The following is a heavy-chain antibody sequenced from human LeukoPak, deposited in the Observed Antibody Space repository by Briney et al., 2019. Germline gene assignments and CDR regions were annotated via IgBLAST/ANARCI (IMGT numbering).Heavy chain of an antibody. V-gene: IGHV3-7*01. CDR1: GFTFSSYW. J-gene: IGHJ4*02. D-gene: IGHD6-19*01. CDR2: IKQDGSEK. Sequence: GGSLRLSCAASGFTFSSYWMSWVRQAPGMGLEWVANIKQDGSEKYYVDSVKGRFTISRDNAKNSLYLQMNSLRAEDTAVYYCARVLFSGWGYFDYWGQGTLVTVSS. CDR3: ARVLFSGWGYFDY.